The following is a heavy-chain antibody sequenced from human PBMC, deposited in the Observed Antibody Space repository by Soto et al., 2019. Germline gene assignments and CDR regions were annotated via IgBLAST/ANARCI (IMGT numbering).Heavy chain of an antibody. V-gene: IGHV3-23*01. J-gene: IGHJ4*02. Sequence: GGSLRLSCSASGFSITDYAMSWVRQAPGKGLEWVSSISDSGTKTFYGDSVKGRFAISRDTSKNTVYMQMNNLRAEDTALYYCAKDGIRKDDYWGQGTVVTVSS. CDR1: GFSITDYA. CDR3: AKDGIRKDDY. CDR2: ISDSGTKT.